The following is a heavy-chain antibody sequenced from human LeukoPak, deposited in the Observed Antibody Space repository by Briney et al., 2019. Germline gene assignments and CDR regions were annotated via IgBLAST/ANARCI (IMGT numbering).Heavy chain of an antibody. Sequence: KPSETLSLTCAVSGYSISSGYYWGWIRQPPGKGLEWIGSIYHSGGTYYNPSLKSRVTISVDTSKNQFSLKLSSVTAADTAVYYCARKIAVAGIIDYWGQGTLVTVSS. CDR3: ARKIAVAGIIDY. V-gene: IGHV4-38-2*01. J-gene: IGHJ4*02. CDR2: IYHSGGT. D-gene: IGHD6-19*01. CDR1: GYSISSGYY.